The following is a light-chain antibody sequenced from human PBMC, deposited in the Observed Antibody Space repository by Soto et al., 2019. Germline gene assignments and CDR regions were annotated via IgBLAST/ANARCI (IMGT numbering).Light chain of an antibody. CDR2: YVS. J-gene: IGLJ3*02. Sequence: QSALTQPPSSSGSLGQSVTISYTGTSSDIGGSKYVSWCQHRPDAAPKLLIYYVSERPSGVPDRFSGSKSDNTASLTVSGLEAEDEADYYFSSYAGNTYFVKFGGGTKLTVL. V-gene: IGLV2-8*01. CDR1: SSDIGGSKY. CDR3: SSYAGNTYFVK.